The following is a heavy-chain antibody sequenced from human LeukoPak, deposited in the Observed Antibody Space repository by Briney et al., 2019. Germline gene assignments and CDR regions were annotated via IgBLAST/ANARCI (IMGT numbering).Heavy chain of an antibody. CDR3: ARTLTHSTRCYDQ. Sequence: GGSLRLSCAASGFIFDDFGLSWARQAPGRGLEWVSAINWSGLNTAYTDSVKGRFSISRDNAKNSLYLQMNNLTAEDTALYYCARTLTHSTRCYDQWGQGTLVTVSS. V-gene: IGHV3-20*04. CDR1: GFIFDDFG. D-gene: IGHD2-2*01. J-gene: IGHJ4*02. CDR2: INWSGLNT.